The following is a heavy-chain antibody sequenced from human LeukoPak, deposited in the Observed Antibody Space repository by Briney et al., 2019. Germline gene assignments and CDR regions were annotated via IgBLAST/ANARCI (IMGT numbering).Heavy chain of an antibody. J-gene: IGHJ4*02. Sequence: GGSLRLSCAASGFTFSSYNMNWVRQAPGKGLEWVSYISSSSSTIYYADSVKGRFTISRDNAKNSLYLQMNSLRAEDTAVYYCARSQKAMADYWGQGTLVTVSS. CDR3: ARSQKAMADY. CDR2: ISSSSSTI. CDR1: GFTFSSYN. V-gene: IGHV3-48*01. D-gene: IGHD5-24*01.